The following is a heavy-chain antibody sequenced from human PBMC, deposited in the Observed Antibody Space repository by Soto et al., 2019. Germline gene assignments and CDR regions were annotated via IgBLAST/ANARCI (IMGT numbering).Heavy chain of an antibody. J-gene: IGHJ5*02. CDR2: IYYSGST. Sequence: QVQLQESGPGLVKPSETLSLTCTVSGGSISSYYWSWIRQPPGKGLEWIGYIYYSGSTYYNPSLKSRVTISVDTSKNQFSLKLSSVTAADTAVYYCARDVGRWVGGNSGWFDPWGQGTLVTVSS. CDR1: GGSISSYY. CDR3: ARDVGRWVGGNSGWFDP. V-gene: IGHV4-30-4*01. D-gene: IGHD2-21*02.